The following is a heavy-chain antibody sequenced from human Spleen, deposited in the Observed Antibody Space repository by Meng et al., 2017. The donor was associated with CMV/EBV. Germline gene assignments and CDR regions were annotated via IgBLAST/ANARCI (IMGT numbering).Heavy chain of an antibody. Sequence: AAMEFAFSDTRKSRGRRAQGKGLGWVGRIKSKTDSGTTDYAASVKGRFTITRDKSKNTLSLQMNSLKTEDTAVYYCATGGYSSGWDCWGQGTLVTVSS. CDR3: ATGGYSSGWDC. CDR2: IKSKTDSGTT. D-gene: IGHD6-19*01. V-gene: IGHV3-15*05. J-gene: IGHJ4*02. CDR1: EFAFSDTR.